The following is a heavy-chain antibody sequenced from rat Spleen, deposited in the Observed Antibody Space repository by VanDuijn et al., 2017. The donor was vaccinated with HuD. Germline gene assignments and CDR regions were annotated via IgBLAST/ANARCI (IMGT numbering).Heavy chain of an antibody. V-gene: IGHV5-29*01. CDR2: ISSDGSRP. Sequence: EVQLVESDGGLVQPGRSLRLSCAASGFALSDYYMAWVRQAPTKGLEWVATISSDGSRPYYRDSVKGRFTISRDNARNTLSLQMDSLRSEDTATYYCARRHYGYTDYFDYWGQGVMVTVSS. J-gene: IGHJ2*01. CDR1: GFALSDYY. D-gene: IGHD1-9*01. CDR3: ARRHYGYTDYFDY.